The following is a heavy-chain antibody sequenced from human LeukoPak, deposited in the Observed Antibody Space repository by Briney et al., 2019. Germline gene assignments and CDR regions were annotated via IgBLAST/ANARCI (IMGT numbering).Heavy chain of an antibody. CDR3: RGGHYSGLER. V-gene: IGHV3-7*01. CDR1: GFTFSSYA. CDR2: IKKDGSEK. Sequence: GGSLRLSCAASGFTFSSYAMHWVRQAPGKGLEWVASIKKDGSEKYYVDSVKGRFTISRDNVKNSLYLQMNRLRPEDTAVYYCRGGHYSGLERWGRGTLVTVSP. D-gene: IGHD3-10*01. J-gene: IGHJ4*02.